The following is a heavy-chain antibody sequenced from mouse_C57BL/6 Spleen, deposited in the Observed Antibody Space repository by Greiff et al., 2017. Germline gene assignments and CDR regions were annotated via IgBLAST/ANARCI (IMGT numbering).Heavy chain of an antibody. CDR3: ARGIYYGNYVGYFDV. J-gene: IGHJ1*03. CDR1: GYTFTSYW. V-gene: IGHV1-52*01. D-gene: IGHD2-1*01. Sequence: QVQLQQPGAELVRPGSSVKLSCKASGYTFTSYWMHWVKQRPIQGLEWIGNIDPSDSETHYNQKFKDKATLTVDKSSSTAYMQLSSLTSEDSAVYYCARGIYYGNYVGYFDVWGTGTTVTVSS. CDR2: IDPSDSET.